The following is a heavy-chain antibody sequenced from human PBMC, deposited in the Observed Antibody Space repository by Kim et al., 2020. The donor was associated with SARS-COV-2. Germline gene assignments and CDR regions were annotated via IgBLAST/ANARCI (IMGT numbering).Heavy chain of an antibody. CDR2: IIPILGIA. D-gene: IGHD3-22*01. CDR3: ARGLGVVSTSGMDV. V-gene: IGHV1-69*04. Sequence: SVKVSCKASGGTFSSYAISWVRQAPGQGLEWMGRIIPILGIANYAQKFQGRVTITAAKSTSTAYMELSSLSSEDTAVYYCARGLGVVSTSGMDVWGQGTTVTVSS. J-gene: IGHJ6*02. CDR1: GGTFSSYA.